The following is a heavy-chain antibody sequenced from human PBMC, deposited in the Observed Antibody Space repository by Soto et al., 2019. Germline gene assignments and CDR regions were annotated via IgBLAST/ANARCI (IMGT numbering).Heavy chain of an antibody. D-gene: IGHD3-10*01. Sequence: GGSLRLSCAASGFTFSDYYMSWIRQAPGKGLEWVSYISSSGSTIYYADSVKGRFTISRDNAKNSLYLQMNSLRAEDTAVYYCARSFLWFGEPNWFDPWGQGTLVTVSS. V-gene: IGHV3-11*01. J-gene: IGHJ5*02. CDR2: ISSSGSTI. CDR1: GFTFSDYY. CDR3: ARSFLWFGEPNWFDP.